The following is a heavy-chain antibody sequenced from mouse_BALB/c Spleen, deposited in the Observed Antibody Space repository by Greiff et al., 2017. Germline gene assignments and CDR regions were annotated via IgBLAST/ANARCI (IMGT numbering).Heavy chain of an antibody. CDR2: INPYNDGT. Sequence: EVQLVESGPELVKPGASVKMSCKASGYTFTSYVMHWVKQKPGQGLEWIGYINPYNDGTKYNEKFKGKATLTSDKSSSTAYMELSSLTSEDSAVYYCARRYYGYEGTWFAYWGQGTLVTVSA. V-gene: IGHV1-14*01. CDR1: GYTFTSYV. D-gene: IGHD1-2*01. J-gene: IGHJ3*01. CDR3: ARRYYGYEGTWFAY.